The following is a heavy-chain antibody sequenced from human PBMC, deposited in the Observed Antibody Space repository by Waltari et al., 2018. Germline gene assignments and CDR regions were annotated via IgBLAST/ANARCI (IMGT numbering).Heavy chain of an antibody. D-gene: IGHD6-13*01. V-gene: IGHV4-39*07. CDR3: ARDPDSSSRTYWYFDL. Sequence: QVQLQESGPGLVKPSETLSLTCTVSGCSISSSSYYWGWIRQPPGKGLEWIGSIYYSGSTYYNPSLKSRVTISVDTSKNQFSLKLSSVTAADTAVYYCARDPDSSSRTYWYFDLWGRGTLVTVSS. CDR1: GCSISSSSYY. CDR2: IYYSGST. J-gene: IGHJ2*01.